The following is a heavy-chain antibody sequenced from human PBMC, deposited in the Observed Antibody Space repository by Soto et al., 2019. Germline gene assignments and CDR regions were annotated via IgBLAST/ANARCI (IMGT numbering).Heavy chain of an antibody. V-gene: IGHV3-74*01. CDR2: INSDGSST. CDR1: GFTCSSFW. Sequence: EVQLVESGGGLVQPGGSLRLSCTASGFTCSSFWMHWVRQAPGKGLVWVSRINSDGSSTVYADSVKGRFTISRDNAKNTLYLQMNSLRVEDTAVYYSARDPLLYGGTLDYRGQGTLVTVSS. J-gene: IGHJ4*02. CDR3: ARDPLLYGGTLDY. D-gene: IGHD2-15*01.